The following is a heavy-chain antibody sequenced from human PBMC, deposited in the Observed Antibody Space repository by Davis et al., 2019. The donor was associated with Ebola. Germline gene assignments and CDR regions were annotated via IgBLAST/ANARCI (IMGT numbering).Heavy chain of an antibody. J-gene: IGHJ4*02. D-gene: IGHD2/OR15-2a*01. CDR1: CFSSSSYA. CDR2: ISGSGGST. CDR3: AETALVSTTTVHFDY. Sequence: SLNTSCAASCFSSSSYAMSWLRQAPGKRLEGVSVISGSGGSTYYADSVKGRFTISRDNSKNTVYLQMNSLRAEDTAVYYCAETALVSTTTVHFDYWGQGILVTVSS. V-gene: IGHV3-23*01.